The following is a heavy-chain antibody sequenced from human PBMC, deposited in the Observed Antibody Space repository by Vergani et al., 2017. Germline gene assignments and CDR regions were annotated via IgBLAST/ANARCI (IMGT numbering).Heavy chain of an antibody. Sequence: QVQLQQWGAGLLKPSETLSLTCAVYGGSFSGYYWSWIRQPPGKGLEWIGEINHSGSTNYNPSLKSRVTISVDTSKNQFSLKLRSVTAADTAVYYCARVSVRYYYVSSGYSFRSKRGYYFDYWGQGTLVTVSS. V-gene: IGHV4-34*01. J-gene: IGHJ4*02. CDR3: ARVSVRYYYVSSGYSFRSKRGYYFDY. CDR1: GGSFSGYY. CDR2: INHSGST. D-gene: IGHD3-22*01.